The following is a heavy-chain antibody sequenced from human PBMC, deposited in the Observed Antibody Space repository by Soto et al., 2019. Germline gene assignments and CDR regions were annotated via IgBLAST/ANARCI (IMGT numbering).Heavy chain of an antibody. D-gene: IGHD5-18*01. V-gene: IGHV4-31*11. CDR3: VRALLNTAMVPPCFVL. CDR1: DACVGSGSYY. J-gene: IGHJ5*02. Sequence: SGTLSLTCAVSDACVGSGSYYYGVFRQRPGKGLEWVGYIYESGYTYYNTSLKSRLTISLDRSNNQFSLGLTSVTAADTAVYYCVRALLNTAMVPPCFVLCGPGSLITV. CDR2: IYESGYT.